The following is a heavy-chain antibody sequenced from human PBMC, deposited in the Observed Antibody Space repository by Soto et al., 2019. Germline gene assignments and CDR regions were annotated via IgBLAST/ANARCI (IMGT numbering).Heavy chain of an antibody. CDR1: GFTFSSYA. CDR3: ARVLAVDDAFDI. D-gene: IGHD6-25*01. Sequence: GGSLRLSCAASGFTFSSYAMHWVRQAPVKGLEYVSAISSNGGSTYYANSVKGRFTISRDNSKNTLYLRMGSLRAEDMAVYYCARVLAVDDAFDIWGQGTMVTVSS. V-gene: IGHV3-64*01. CDR2: ISSNGGST. J-gene: IGHJ3*02.